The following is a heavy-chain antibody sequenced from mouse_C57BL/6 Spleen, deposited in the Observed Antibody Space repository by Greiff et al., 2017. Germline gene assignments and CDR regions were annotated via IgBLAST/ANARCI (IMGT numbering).Heavy chain of an antibody. J-gene: IGHJ2*01. CDR2: IYPGDGAT. Sequence: QVQLKQSGPELVKPGASVKISCKASGYAFSSSWMNWVKQRPGKGLEWIGRIYPGDGATNSNGKFKGKATMTADKSSSTAYMQLSSLTSEDSAVYFFARRGVFDYWGQGTTLTVSS. V-gene: IGHV1-82*01. CDR1: GYAFSSSW. CDR3: ARRGVFDY.